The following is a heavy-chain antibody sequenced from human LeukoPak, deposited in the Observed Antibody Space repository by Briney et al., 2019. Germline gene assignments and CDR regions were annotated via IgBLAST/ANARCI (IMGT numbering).Heavy chain of an antibody. V-gene: IGHV1-18*01. CDR2: ISGYDGDK. J-gene: IGHJ4*02. CDR3: ANNYYSGNFTYYFEH. D-gene: IGHD6-19*01. CDR1: RYTFTIFG. Sequence: ASVNASRKVSRYTFTIFGISWGRQAPGQGLECMAWISGYDGDKKFARKFGGRVTLATATTAGYSYLELSSLTSDDTADYYCANNYYSGNFTYYFEHWGQGTLVTVSA.